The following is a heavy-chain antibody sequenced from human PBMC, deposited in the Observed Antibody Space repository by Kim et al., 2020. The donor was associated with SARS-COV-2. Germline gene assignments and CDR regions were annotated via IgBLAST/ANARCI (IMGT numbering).Heavy chain of an antibody. D-gene: IGHD6-13*01. CDR2: IKQDGSEK. Sequence: GGSLRLSCAASGFTFSSYWMSWVRQAPGKGLEWVANIKQDGSEKYYVDSVKGRFTISRDNAKNSLYLQMNSLRAEDTAVYYCARDRNKIAAAGYYYYYGMDVWGQGTTVTVSS. CDR1: GFTFSSYW. CDR3: ARDRNKIAAAGYYYYYGMDV. J-gene: IGHJ6*02. V-gene: IGHV3-7*01.